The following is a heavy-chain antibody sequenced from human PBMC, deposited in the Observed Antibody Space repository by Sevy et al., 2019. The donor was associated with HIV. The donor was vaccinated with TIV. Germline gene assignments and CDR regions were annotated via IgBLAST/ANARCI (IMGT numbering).Heavy chain of an antibody. Sequence: SETLSLTCTVSGDAISRYYWSWMRQPPGKGLEWIGYIHYRGSTNYNPSLNSRVTISVDRSKSQLSLNLNSVTAADTAVYFCARASGQSTSSRYFDFWGQGTLVTVSS. CDR3: ARASGQSTSSRYFDF. J-gene: IGHJ4*02. V-gene: IGHV4-59*01. CDR2: IHYRGST. D-gene: IGHD6-6*01. CDR1: GDAISRYY.